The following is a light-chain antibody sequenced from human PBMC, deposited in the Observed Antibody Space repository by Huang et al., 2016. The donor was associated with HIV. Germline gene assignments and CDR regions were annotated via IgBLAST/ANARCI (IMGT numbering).Light chain of an antibody. CDR2: GAS. Sequence: EIVLTQSPGTLSLSPGERATLSCRASQSVSSSYLAWYQQKPGQAPRLLFYGASSRATGSPDRCSGSVSGTDFTLTISRLEPEDFAVYYCQQYDSSPWTFGQGTKVEIK. J-gene: IGKJ1*01. CDR3: QQYDSSPWT. V-gene: IGKV3-20*01. CDR1: QSVSSSY.